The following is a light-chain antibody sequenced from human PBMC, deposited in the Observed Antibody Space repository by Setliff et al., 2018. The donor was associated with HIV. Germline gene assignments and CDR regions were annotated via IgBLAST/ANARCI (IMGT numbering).Light chain of an antibody. J-gene: IGLJ1*01. CDR2: EIT. Sequence: QSALAQPPSASGSPGQSVTISCTGTSSDIGGYNYGSWSQQHPGKAPKLLIYEITKRPSGVPDRFSCSKSGNTASLTVSGLQAEDEGAYYCNSYTHRNSLVFGTGTKVTVL. CDR3: NSYTHRNSLV. CDR1: SSDIGGYNY. V-gene: IGLV2-8*01.